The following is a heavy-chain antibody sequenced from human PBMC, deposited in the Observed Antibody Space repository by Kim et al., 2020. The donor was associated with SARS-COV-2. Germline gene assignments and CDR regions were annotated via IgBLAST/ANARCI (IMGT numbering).Heavy chain of an antibody. D-gene: IGHD2-2*01. CDR1: GFTVSSNY. Sequence: GGSLRLSCAASGFTVSSNYMSWVRQAPGKGLEWVSVIYSGGSTYYADSVKGRFTISRDNSKNTLYLQMNSLRAEDTAVYYCASTMCSSTSCYHYYYGMDVWGQGTTVTVSS. V-gene: IGHV3-66*01. J-gene: IGHJ6*02. CDR2: IYSGGST. CDR3: ASTMCSSTSCYHYYYGMDV.